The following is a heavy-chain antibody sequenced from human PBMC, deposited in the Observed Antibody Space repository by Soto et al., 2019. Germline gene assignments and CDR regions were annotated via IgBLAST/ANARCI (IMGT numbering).Heavy chain of an antibody. CDR1: GFSFSDYA. D-gene: IGHD3-3*01. V-gene: IGHV3-30*18. CDR2: ISYDGSTI. Sequence: QVQLVESGGGVVQPGRSLRLSCAASGFSFSDYAMYWVRQAPGKGLEWVALISYDGSTIHYADSVKGRFTISRDNSKNTLFLQMNSLTEDDTAVYQCGNDKTISDYYYYGMDLWGQGATVIVSS. CDR3: GNDKTISDYYYYGMDL. J-gene: IGHJ6*02.